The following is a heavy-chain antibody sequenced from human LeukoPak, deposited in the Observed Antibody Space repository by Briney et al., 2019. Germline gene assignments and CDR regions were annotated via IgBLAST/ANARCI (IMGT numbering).Heavy chain of an antibody. CDR3: AREAEITRFDY. J-gene: IGHJ4*02. V-gene: IGHV6-1*01. CDR1: GDSVSSNSAA. CDR2: TYHRSEWYN. D-gene: IGHD5-24*01. Sequence: SQTLSLTCAISGDSVSSNSAAWHWIRQSPSRGLEWLGRTYHRSEWYNDYEGSVKSRITINPDTAMNQFSLHLKSVTPEDTAVYYCAREAEITRFDYWGQGTLVTVSX.